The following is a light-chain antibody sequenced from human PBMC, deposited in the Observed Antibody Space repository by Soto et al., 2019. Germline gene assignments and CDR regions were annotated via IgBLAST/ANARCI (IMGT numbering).Light chain of an antibody. CDR1: SSDVGGYNY. CDR3: SSYTSSSTLDVV. J-gene: IGLJ2*01. Sequence: QSALTQHASVSGSPGQSITISCTGTSSDVGGYNYVSWYQQHPGKAPKLMIYEVSNRPSGVSNRFSGSKSGNTASLTISGLQAEDEADYYCSSYTSSSTLDVVFGVGTKLTVL. V-gene: IGLV2-14*01. CDR2: EVS.